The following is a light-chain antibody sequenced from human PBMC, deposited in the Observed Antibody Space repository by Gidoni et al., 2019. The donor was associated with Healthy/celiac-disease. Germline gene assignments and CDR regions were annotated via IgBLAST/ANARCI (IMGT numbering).Light chain of an antibody. V-gene: IGKV1-NL1*01. CDR2: AAS. J-gene: IGKJ1*01. Sequence: DIQMTQSPSSLSASVGDRVTITCRASQGISNSLAWYQQKPGKAPKLLLYAASRLESGVPSSFSGSGSGTDYTLTISSLQPEDFATYYCQQYYSTPRTFXQXTKVEIK. CDR3: QQYYSTPRT. CDR1: QGISNS.